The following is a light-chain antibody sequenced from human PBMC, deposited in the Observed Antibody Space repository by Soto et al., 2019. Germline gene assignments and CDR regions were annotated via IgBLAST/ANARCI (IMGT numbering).Light chain of an antibody. CDR2: DAS. CDR1: QSVGYW. V-gene: IGKV1-5*01. CDR3: HQYYSSWT. J-gene: IGKJ1*01. Sequence: DIRMTQSPSTLSASVGDRVTITCRASQSVGYWLAWYQQKPGKAPTFLVYDASNLHSGVPARFSGSGSGSEFTITISNPQPDDFGTYYCHQYYSSWTFGQRTKVEIK.